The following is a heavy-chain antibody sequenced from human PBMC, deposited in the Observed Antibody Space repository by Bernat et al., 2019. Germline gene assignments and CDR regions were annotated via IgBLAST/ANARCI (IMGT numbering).Heavy chain of an antibody. CDR1: GFTFDNYA. D-gene: IGHD4-23*01. V-gene: IGHV3-9*01. J-gene: IGHJ4*02. Sequence: EVQLVESGGGLVQPGRSPRLSCAASGFTFDNYAMHWVRQAPGKGLEWVAGISWDRGNTDYADSVKGRFTISRDNAKNSLYLQMNSLRAEDTALYYCANDRTYGGNPLLDLDDWGQGTLVTVSS. CDR3: ANDRTYGGNPLLDLDD. CDR2: ISWDRGNT.